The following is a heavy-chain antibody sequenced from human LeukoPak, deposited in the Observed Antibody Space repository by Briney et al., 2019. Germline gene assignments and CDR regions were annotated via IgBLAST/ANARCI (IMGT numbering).Heavy chain of an antibody. D-gene: IGHD1-26*01. V-gene: IGHV3-74*01. Sequence: GGSLRLSCAASGFTLSSYWMHWVRQAPGKGLVWVSRINGAGTSTVYADSVKGRFTISRDNAQNTLFLQMNSLRAEDTAMYYCATSSGSYRLGYWGQGTLVTVSS. CDR2: INGAGTST. CDR1: GFTLSSYW. J-gene: IGHJ4*02. CDR3: ATSSGSYRLGY.